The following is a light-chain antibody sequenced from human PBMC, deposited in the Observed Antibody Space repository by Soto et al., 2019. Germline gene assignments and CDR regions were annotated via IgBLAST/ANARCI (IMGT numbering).Light chain of an antibody. CDR2: EIN. Sequence: QSALTQPPSASGSPGQSITISCTGTSSDVGAFNYVSWYQQHPGKAPKLMIFEINKRPSGVPDRFSGSKSGNTASLTVSGLQTEDEADYYCSSYAGSNIYVFGSGPKLTVL. J-gene: IGLJ1*01. CDR3: SSYAGSNIYV. V-gene: IGLV2-8*01. CDR1: SSDVGAFNY.